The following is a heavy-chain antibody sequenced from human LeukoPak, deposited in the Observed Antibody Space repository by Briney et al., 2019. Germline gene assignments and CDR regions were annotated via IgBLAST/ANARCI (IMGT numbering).Heavy chain of an antibody. CDR2: IIPIFGTA. V-gene: IGHV1-69*05. D-gene: IGHD6-19*01. CDR1: GGTFSSYA. Sequence: ASVKVSCKASGGTFSSYAISWVRQAPGQGLEWMGGIIPIFGTANYAQKFQGRVTMTRDTSISTAYMELSRLRSDDTAVYYCATLAVAGTRLDYWGQGTLVTVSS. J-gene: IGHJ4*02. CDR3: ATLAVAGTRLDY.